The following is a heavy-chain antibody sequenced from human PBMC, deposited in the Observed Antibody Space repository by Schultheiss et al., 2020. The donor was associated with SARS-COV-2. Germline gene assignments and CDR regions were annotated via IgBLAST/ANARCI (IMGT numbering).Heavy chain of an antibody. CDR1: GGTFSSYA. CDR2: ISAYNGNT. CDR3: ARDGEAAAASPHINYYYYYGMDV. J-gene: IGHJ6*02. V-gene: IGHV1-18*01. Sequence: ASVKVSCKASGGTFSSYAISWVRQAPGQGLEWMGWISAYNGNTNYAQKLQGRVTMTTDTSTSTAYMELRSLRSDDTAVYYCARDGEAAAASPHINYYYYYGMDVWGQGTTVTVSS. D-gene: IGHD6-13*01.